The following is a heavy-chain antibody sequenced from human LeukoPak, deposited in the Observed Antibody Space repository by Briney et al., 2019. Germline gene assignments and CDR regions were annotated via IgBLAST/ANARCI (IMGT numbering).Heavy chain of an antibody. D-gene: IGHD6-6*01. J-gene: IGHJ4*02. V-gene: IGHV3-21*01. CDR1: GLTFSSHN. CDR2: ISSGSSYI. Sequence: GGSLRLSCAASGLTFSSHNMNWVRQAPGKGLEWVSFISSGSSYIYYADSVKGRFITSRDNAKNSLYLQMDSLRDEDTAVYYCARGSIAARPAFFDCWGQGTLVTVSS. CDR3: ARGSIAARPAFFDC.